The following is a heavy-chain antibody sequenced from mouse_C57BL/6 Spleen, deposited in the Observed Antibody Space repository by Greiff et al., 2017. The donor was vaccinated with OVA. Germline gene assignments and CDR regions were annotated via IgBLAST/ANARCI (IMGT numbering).Heavy chain of an antibody. CDR1: GYTFTSYG. J-gene: IGHJ3*01. D-gene: IGHD1-1*01. CDR2: IYPRSGNT. Sequence: LQESGAELARPGASVKLSCKASGYTFTSYGISWVKQRTGQGLEWIGEIYPRSGNTYYNEKFKGKATLTADKSSSTAYMELRSLTSEDSAVYFCARSEVITTVVDGAWFAYWGKGTLGTVSA. V-gene: IGHV1-81*01. CDR3: ARSEVITTVVDGAWFAY.